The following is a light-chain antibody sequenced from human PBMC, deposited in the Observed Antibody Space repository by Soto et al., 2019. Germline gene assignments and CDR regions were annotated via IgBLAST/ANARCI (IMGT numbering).Light chain of an antibody. J-gene: IGKJ5*01. CDR1: QGISSY. Sequence: DIQLTHSPSFLSASVGDRVTITCRASQGISSYLAWYQQKPGKAPKLLIYAASTLQSGVPSRFSGSGSGTEFTLTISSLQPEDFAVYYCQQRGNGPPITFGQGTRLEI. CDR2: AAS. CDR3: QQRGNGPPIT. V-gene: IGKV1-9*01.